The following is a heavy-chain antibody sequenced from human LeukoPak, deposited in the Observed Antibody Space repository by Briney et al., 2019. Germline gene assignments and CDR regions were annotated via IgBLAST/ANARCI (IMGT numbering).Heavy chain of an antibody. CDR3: ARQREVYYDSYFDY. V-gene: IGHV4-59*08. CDR2: IYYSGST. Sequence: SETLSLTCTVSGGSISSYYWSWIRQPPGKGLEWIGYIYYSGSTNYNPSLKSRVTISVDTSKNQFSLKLSSVTAADTAVYYCARQREVYYDSYFDYWGQGTLVTVSS. J-gene: IGHJ4*02. D-gene: IGHD3-3*01. CDR1: GGSISSYY.